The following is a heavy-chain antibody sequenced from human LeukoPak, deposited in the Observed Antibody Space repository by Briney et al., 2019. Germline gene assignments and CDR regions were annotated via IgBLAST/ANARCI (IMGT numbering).Heavy chain of an antibody. CDR2: ISSSGSTI. D-gene: IGHD1-1*01. CDR3: ARVPSLGLEAYFYGLDY. J-gene: IGHJ4*02. CDR1: GFTFSSYE. Sequence: GGSLRLSCAASGFTFSSYEMNWVRQAPGKGLEWVSCISSSGSTIYYADSVKGRFTISRDNAKNSLYLQMNSLRAEDTAVYYCARVPSLGLEAYFYGLDYWGQGTLVTVSS. V-gene: IGHV3-48*03.